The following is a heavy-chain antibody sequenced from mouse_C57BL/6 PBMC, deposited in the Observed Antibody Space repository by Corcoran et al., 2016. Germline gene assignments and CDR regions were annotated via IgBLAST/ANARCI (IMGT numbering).Heavy chain of an antibody. CDR3: ARNLGLYAMDY. CDR1: GYTFTDYY. V-gene: IGHV1-76*01. D-gene: IGHD2-10*02. CDR2: IYPGSGNT. Sequence: QVQLKQSGAELVRPGASVKLSCKASGYTFTDYYINWVKQRPGQGLEWIARIYPGSGNTYYNEKFKGKATLTAEKSSSTAYMQLSSLTSEDSAVYFCARNLGLYAMDYWGQGTSVTVSS. J-gene: IGHJ4*01.